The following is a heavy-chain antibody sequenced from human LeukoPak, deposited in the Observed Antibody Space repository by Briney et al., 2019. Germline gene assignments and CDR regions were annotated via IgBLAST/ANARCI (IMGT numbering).Heavy chain of an antibody. CDR1: GGSISSSNHY. CDR2: IYYSGST. J-gene: IGHJ4*02. D-gene: IGHD1-26*01. CDR3: ARVVGATAHFDY. V-gene: IGHV4-39*01. Sequence: SETLSLTCTVSGGSISSSNHYWGWIRQPPGKGLEWIGSIYYSGSTYYNPPLKSRVTISGDTSKNQFSLKLSSVTAADTAVYYCARVVGATAHFDYWGQGTLVTVSS.